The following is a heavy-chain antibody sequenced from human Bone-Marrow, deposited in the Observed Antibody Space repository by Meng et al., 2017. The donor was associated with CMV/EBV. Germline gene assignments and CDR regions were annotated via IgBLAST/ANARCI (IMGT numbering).Heavy chain of an antibody. D-gene: IGHD2-2*01. CDR2: ISAYNGNT. CDR3: ARDTYCSSTSCYVYYYGMDV. J-gene: IGHJ6*02. V-gene: IGHV1-18*04. Sequence: ASVKVSCKASGYTFTSYYMHWVRQAPGQGLEWMGWISAYNGNTNYAQKLQGRVTMTTDTSTGTAYMELRSLRSDDTAVYYCARDTYCSSTSCYVYYYGMDVWGQGTTVTVSS. CDR1: GYTFTSYY.